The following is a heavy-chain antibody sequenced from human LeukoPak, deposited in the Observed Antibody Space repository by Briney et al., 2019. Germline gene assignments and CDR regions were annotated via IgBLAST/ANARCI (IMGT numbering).Heavy chain of an antibody. CDR1: GFIFSNSW. V-gene: IGHV4-59*01. D-gene: IGHD3-10*01. CDR2: IYYSGST. Sequence: PGGSLRLSCAASGFIFSNSWMNWVRQPPGKGLEWIGYIYYSGSTNYNPSLKSRVTISVDTSKNQFSLKLSSVTAADTAVYYCARGSGFGGDAFDIWGQGTMVTVSS. J-gene: IGHJ3*02. CDR3: ARGSGFGGDAFDI.